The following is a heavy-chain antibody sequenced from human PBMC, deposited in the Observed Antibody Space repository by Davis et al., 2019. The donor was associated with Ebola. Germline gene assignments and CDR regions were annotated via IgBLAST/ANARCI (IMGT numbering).Heavy chain of an antibody. D-gene: IGHD3-3*01. J-gene: IGHJ4*02. V-gene: IGHV3-30*19. CDR1: GFTFNIFD. Sequence: GESLKISCAASGFTFNIFDMHWVRQAPGKGLEWVAVISYDGSNKYYADSVKGRFTISRDNSKNTLYLQMNSLRAEDTAVYYCARGYDFWSGYHYWGQGTLVTVSS. CDR2: ISYDGSNK. CDR3: ARGYDFWSGYHY.